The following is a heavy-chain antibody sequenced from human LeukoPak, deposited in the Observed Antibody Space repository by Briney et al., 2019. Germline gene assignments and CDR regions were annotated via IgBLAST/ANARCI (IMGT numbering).Heavy chain of an antibody. CDR3: ARVRITIFGVVIAAFDI. D-gene: IGHD3-3*01. CDR1: GGSFSGYY. CDR2: INHSGST. Sequence: PSETLSLTCAVYGGSFSGYYWSWTRQPPGKGLEWIGEINHSGSTNYNPSPKSRVTILVDTSKNQFSLKLSSVTAADTAVYYCARVRITIFGVVIAAFDIWGQETMVTVS. V-gene: IGHV4-34*01. J-gene: IGHJ3*02.